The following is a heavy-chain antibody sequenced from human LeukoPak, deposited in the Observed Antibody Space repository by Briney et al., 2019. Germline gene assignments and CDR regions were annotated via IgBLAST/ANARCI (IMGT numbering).Heavy chain of an antibody. CDR2: IDWDDDK. CDR3: ARIRVVGATTGFDY. CDR1: GFSLSTSGMC. D-gene: IGHD1-26*01. V-gene: IGHV2-70*01. J-gene: IGHJ4*02. Sequence: ASGPALVKPTQTLTLTCTFSGFSLSTSGMCVSWIRQPPGKALEWLALIDWDDDKYYSTSLKTRLTISKGTSKNQVVLTMTNMDPVDTATYYCARIRVVGATTGFDYWGQGTLVTVSS.